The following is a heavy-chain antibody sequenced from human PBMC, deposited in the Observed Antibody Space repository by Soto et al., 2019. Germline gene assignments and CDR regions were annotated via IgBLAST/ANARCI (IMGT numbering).Heavy chain of an antibody. J-gene: IGHJ4*02. CDR1: GGSISNYY. CDR3: ARQRRDFDY. V-gene: IGHV4-59*08. Sequence: SETLSLTCTVSGGSISNYYWSWIRQPPGKGLQWIGYIFSSGSTNYNPSLKSRVTISVDTSKNQFSLNLSSVTAAYTAVYYCARQRRDFDYWGQGSLVTVSS. CDR2: IFSSGST.